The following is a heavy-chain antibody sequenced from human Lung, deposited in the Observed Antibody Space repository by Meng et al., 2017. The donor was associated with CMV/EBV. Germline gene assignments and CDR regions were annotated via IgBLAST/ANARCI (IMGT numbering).Heavy chain of an antibody. D-gene: IGHD2-2*01. J-gene: IGHJ4*02. CDR3: ARATLEYCSSTSCYPFDY. CDR2: ISGGGGST. Sequence: ESLKISCAASGFTFSSYAMTWVRQAPGKGLEWVSVISGGGGSTYYADSVKGRFTISRDNSKNTLYLQVNSLRAEDTAVYYCARATLEYCSSTSCYPFDYWGRGTXVTVAS. V-gene: IGHV3-23*01. CDR1: GFTFSSYA.